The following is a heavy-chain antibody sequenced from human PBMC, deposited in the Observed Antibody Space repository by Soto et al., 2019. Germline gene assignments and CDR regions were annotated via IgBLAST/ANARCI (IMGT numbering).Heavy chain of an antibody. V-gene: IGHV3-43*01. J-gene: IGHJ4*02. CDR2: ISWDGGIT. CDR1: RFTFNAYT. D-gene: IGHD3-9*01. Sequence: SXRLSCASSRFTFNAYTMHVVLQAPGKGLEWVSLISWDGGITYYGDSVKGRFTVSRDNSDNSLYLQMTSLRSDDTAFYYCAKDSYDILTGQKRYFDAWGQGTLVTVSS. CDR3: AKDSYDILTGQKRYFDA.